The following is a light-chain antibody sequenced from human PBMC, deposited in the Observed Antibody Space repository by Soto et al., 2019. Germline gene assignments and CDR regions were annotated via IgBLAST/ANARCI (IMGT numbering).Light chain of an antibody. V-gene: IGLV2-8*01. CDR2: EVN. CDR3: SSFAVSNSFV. J-gene: IGLJ1*01. CDR1: SNDVGGYNY. Sequence: ALAQPPSASWSPGQSVTISCTGTSNDVGGYNYVSWYQQHPGKAPKLMIYEVNKRPSGVPDRFSGSKSGNTASLTVSGLQAEDEADYYCSSFAVSNSFVFGTGTKVTVL.